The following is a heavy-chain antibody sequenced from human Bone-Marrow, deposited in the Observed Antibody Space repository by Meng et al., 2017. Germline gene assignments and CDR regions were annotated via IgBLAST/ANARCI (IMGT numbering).Heavy chain of an antibody. CDR2: IIPIFGTA. CDR1: GGTFSSYA. J-gene: IGHJ6*02. D-gene: IGHD3-10*01. Sequence: SVKVSCKASGGTFSSYAISWVRQAPGQGLEWMGGIIPIFGTANYAQKFQGRVTITTDESTSTAYMELSSLRSEDTAAYYCARDRQPYYYGSGSYYPTDSSYYGMDVWGQGTTVTVSS. V-gene: IGHV1-69*05. CDR3: ARDRQPYYYGSGSYYPTDSSYYGMDV.